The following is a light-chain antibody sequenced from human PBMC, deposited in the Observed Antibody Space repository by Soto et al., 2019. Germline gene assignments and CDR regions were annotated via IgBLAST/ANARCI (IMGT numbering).Light chain of an antibody. CDR3: QSYDISLSGSV. CDR1: SSNIGAGYD. Sequence: QSVLTQPPSVSGAPGQRVTISCTGSSSNIGAGYDVHGYQQLPGTAPKLLIYGNSNRPSGVPDRFSGSKSGTSASLAITGLQAADEADYYCQSYDISLSGSVFGGGTKVTVL. J-gene: IGLJ3*02. V-gene: IGLV1-40*01. CDR2: GNS.